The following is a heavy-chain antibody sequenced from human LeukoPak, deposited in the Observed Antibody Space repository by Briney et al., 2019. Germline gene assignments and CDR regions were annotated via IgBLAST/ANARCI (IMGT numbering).Heavy chain of an antibody. CDR2: INPNSGGT. CDR1: GYTFTGYY. CDR3: ARPYGDYNYYDY. J-gene: IGHJ4*02. D-gene: IGHD4-17*01. Sequence: GASVKVSCQASGYTFTGYYMHWVRQAPGQGLEWMGWINPNSGGTNYAQKFQGRVTMTRDTSISTAYMELSRLRSDDTAVYYCARPYGDYNYYDYWGQGTLVTVSS. V-gene: IGHV1-2*02.